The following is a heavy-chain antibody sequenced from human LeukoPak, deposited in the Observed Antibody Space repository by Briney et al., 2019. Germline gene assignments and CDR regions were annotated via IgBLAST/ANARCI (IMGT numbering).Heavy chain of an antibody. J-gene: IGHJ4*01. CDR3: ARDMFRSSYFDY. D-gene: IGHD3-10*02. CDR2: INPNTGGT. Sequence: ASVKVSRKASGYTFNDYYMHWVRQAPGQGLEWMAWINPNTGGTNYAQRFQGRVTMTRDTSISTAYMELSRLTSDDTAVYYCARDMFRSSYFDYWGHGTLVTVSS. V-gene: IGHV1-2*02. CDR1: GYTFNDYY.